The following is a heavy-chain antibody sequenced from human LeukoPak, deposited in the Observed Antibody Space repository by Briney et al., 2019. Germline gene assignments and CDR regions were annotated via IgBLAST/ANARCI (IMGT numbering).Heavy chain of an antibody. D-gene: IGHD6-13*01. CDR3: ARVCQQLALDY. CDR2: ISSSSSYI. Sequence: GGSLRLSCAASGFTFSSYGMNWVRQAPGKGLEWVSSISSSSSYIYYADSVKGRFTISRDNAKNSLYLQMNSLRAEDTAVYYCARVCQQLALDYWGQGTLVTVSS. CDR1: GFTFSSYG. V-gene: IGHV3-21*01. J-gene: IGHJ4*02.